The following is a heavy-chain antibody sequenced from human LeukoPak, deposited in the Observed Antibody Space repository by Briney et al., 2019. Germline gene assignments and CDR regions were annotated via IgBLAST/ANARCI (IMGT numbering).Heavy chain of an antibody. J-gene: IGHJ4*02. CDR3: ARVQGGRYYYDSSGYVY. Sequence: PSETLSLTCTVSGYSISTGYYWDWIRQPPGKGLEWIGTFYHSGSTNYNPSLKSRVTISVDTSKNQFSLKLSSVTAADTAVYYCARVQGGRYYYDSSGYVYWGQGTLVTVSS. CDR2: FYHSGST. CDR1: GYSISTGYY. D-gene: IGHD3-22*01. V-gene: IGHV4-38-2*02.